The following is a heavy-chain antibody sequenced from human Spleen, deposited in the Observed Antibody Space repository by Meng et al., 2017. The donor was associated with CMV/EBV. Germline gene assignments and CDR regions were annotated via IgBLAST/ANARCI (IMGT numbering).Heavy chain of an antibody. V-gene: IGHV3-53*01. CDR1: GFTVSTNY. Sequence: GESLKISCAASGFTVSTNYMSWVRQAPGKGLEWVSIIYTAGSTYYADSVKGRFTISRDNSKNTLYLQMNSLRAEDTAVYYCARVSGEFPWGQGTLVTVSS. CDR2: IYTAGST. CDR3: ARVSGEFP. J-gene: IGHJ5*02. D-gene: IGHD3-10*01.